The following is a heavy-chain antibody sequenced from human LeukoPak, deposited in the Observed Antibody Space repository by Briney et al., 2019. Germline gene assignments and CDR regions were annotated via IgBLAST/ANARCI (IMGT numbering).Heavy chain of an antibody. CDR3: ARGGSGISNAFDI. V-gene: IGHV4-59*01. CDR2: LYYSGST. Sequence: SETLSLTYTVSGGSISGYYWSWIRQPPGKGLEWIGYLYYSGSTNSNPSLKSRVTMSVDTSKNQFSLKLRSVTAADTAVYYCARGGSGISNAFDIWGQGTMVTVSS. CDR1: GGSISGYY. J-gene: IGHJ3*02. D-gene: IGHD3-10*01.